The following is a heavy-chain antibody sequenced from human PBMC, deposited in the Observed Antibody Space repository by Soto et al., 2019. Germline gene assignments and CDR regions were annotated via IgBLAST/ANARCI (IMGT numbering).Heavy chain of an antibody. V-gene: IGHV4-30-2*01. CDR2: IYHSGST. CDR1: GGSISSGGYS. Sequence: SETLSLTCAVSGGSISSGGYSWSWIRQPPGKGLEWIAYIYHSGSTYYNPSLKSRVTLSVDRSKNQFSLQLSSVTAADTAVYYCARVPDYWSQGALVTVSS. J-gene: IGHJ4*02. CDR3: ARVPDY.